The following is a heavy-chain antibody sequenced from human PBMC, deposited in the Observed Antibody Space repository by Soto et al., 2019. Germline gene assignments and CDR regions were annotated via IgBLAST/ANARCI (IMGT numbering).Heavy chain of an antibody. V-gene: IGHV1-24*01. CDR3: ATQNYYDSSGKYFQH. D-gene: IGHD3-22*01. CDR2: FDPEDGET. CDR1: GYTLTELS. Sequence: ASVKVSCKVSGYTLTELSMHWVRQAPGKGLEWMGGFDPEDGETIYAQKFQGRVTMTEDTSTDTAYMELSSLRSEDTAVYYCATQNYYDSSGKYFQHWGQGTLVTVSS. J-gene: IGHJ1*01.